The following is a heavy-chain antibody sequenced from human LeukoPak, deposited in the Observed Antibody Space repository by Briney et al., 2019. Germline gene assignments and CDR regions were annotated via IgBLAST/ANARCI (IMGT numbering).Heavy chain of an antibody. CDR2: ISSSGNSI. J-gene: IGHJ4*02. CDR3: ARGTDY. CDR1: GFTFSDHY. Sequence: GGSLRLSCVASGFTFSDHYMSWVRQAPGKGLEWVSYISSSGNSIDYADSVKGRFSISRDNAKNSLYLQMNSLRAEDTAVYYCARGTDYWGQGTLVTVSS. V-gene: IGHV3-11*01.